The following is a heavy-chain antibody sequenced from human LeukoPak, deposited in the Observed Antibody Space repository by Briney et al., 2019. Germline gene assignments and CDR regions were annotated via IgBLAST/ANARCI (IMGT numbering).Heavy chain of an antibody. CDR2: ISGSGGST. Sequence: PGGSLRLSCAASGFTFSSYAMSWVRQAPGKGLEWVSAISGSGGSTYYADSVKGRFTISRDNSKNTLYLQMNSLRAEDTAVYYCAKVGGNPPSYYYYYMDVWGKGTTVTVSS. D-gene: IGHD4-23*01. J-gene: IGHJ6*03. CDR3: AKVGGNPPSYYYYYMDV. V-gene: IGHV3-23*01. CDR1: GFTFSSYA.